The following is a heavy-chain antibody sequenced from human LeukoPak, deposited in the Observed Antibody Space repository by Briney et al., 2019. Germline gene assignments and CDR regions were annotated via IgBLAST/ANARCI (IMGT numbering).Heavy chain of an antibody. D-gene: IGHD5-24*01. V-gene: IGHV1-8*03. CDR3: ARAPDNGYNDAFDI. CDR2: MNPNSGNT. J-gene: IGHJ3*02. CDR1: GYTFTSYD. Sequence: GASVKVSCKASGYTFTSYDINWVRQATGQGLEWMGWMNPNSGNTGYAQKFQGRVTITRNTSISTAYMELSSLRSEDTAVYYCARAPDNGYNDAFDIWGRGTMVTVSS.